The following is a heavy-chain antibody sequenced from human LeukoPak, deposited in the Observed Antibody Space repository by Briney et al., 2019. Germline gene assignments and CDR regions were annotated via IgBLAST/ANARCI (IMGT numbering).Heavy chain of an antibody. J-gene: IGHJ6*03. Sequence: ASVKVSCRASGYTFTSYDINWVRQATGQGLEWMGWMNPNSGNTGYAQKFQGRVTMTRNTSISTAYMELSSLRSEDTAVYYCARHTSGLGRYYYYYMDVWGKGTTVTVSS. V-gene: IGHV1-8*01. CDR1: GYTFTSYD. D-gene: IGHD3-10*01. CDR2: MNPNSGNT. CDR3: ARHTSGLGRYYYYYMDV.